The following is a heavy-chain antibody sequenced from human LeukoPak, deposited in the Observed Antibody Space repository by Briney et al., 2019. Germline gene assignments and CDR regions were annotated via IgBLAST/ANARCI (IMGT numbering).Heavy chain of an antibody. D-gene: IGHD3-10*01. CDR1: GFTLSSYG. CDR2: IRYDGSNK. J-gene: IGHJ6*03. CDR3: AKVTYYYGSGSYVYYYYYYYMDV. Sequence: GGSLRLSCAASGFTLSSYGMHWVRQAPGKGLEWVAFIRYDGSNKYYADSVKGRFTISRDNSKNTLYLQMNSLRAEDTAVYYCAKVTYYYGSGSYVYYYYYYYMDVWGKGTTVTISS. V-gene: IGHV3-30*02.